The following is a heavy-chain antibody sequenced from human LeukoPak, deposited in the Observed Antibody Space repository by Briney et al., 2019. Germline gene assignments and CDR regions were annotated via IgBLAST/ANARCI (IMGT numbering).Heavy chain of an antibody. D-gene: IGHD1-26*01. J-gene: IGHJ5*02. V-gene: IGHV4-59*13. Sequence: PSETLSLTCTVSGVSISSFYWSWIRQPPGKGLEWIGYMYYGGSPNYNPSLKSRVITSLDTSKNQFSLKLNSVTTADTAVYYCVTGRYSYGWYDHWGQGILVTVSS. CDR2: MYYGGSP. CDR1: GVSISSFY. CDR3: VTGRYSYGWYDH.